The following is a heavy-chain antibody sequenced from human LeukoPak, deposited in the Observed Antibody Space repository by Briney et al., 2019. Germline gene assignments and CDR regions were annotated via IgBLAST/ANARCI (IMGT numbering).Heavy chain of an antibody. CDR2: ITSFTGNI. CDR3: AKSLHPTGSLYAFFF. Sequence: GGSLRLSCAASGFTFSNFAMGWVRQAPGKGLEWVSSITSFTGNIYYGDSVRGRFAISRDNSRNTLYLQLSSLRAEDTALYYCAKSLHPTGSLYAFFFWGKGKMVTF. V-gene: IGHV3-23*01. J-gene: IGHJ3*01. D-gene: IGHD2-2*01. CDR1: GFTFSNFA.